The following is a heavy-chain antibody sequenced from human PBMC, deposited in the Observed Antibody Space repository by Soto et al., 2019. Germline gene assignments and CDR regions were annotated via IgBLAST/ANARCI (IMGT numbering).Heavy chain of an antibody. D-gene: IGHD6-19*01. J-gene: IGHJ4*02. CDR2: IYYSGST. CDR3: ARGKRRGGSSGWYI. CDR1: GGSISSGGYY. V-gene: IGHV4-31*03. Sequence: SETLSLTCTVSGGSISSGGYYWSWIRQHPGKGLEWIGYIYYSGSTYYNPSLKSRVTISVDTSKNQFSLKLSSVTAADTAVYYCARGKRRGGSSGWYIWGQGTLVTVSS.